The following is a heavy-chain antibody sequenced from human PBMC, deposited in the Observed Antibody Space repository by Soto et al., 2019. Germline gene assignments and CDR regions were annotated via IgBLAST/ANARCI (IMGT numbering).Heavy chain of an antibody. J-gene: IGHJ4*02. D-gene: IGHD3-22*01. CDR3: ARAYYYDSSGYRTYYFDY. Sequence: GASVKVSCKASGYTFTGYYMHWVRQAPGQGLEWMGWINPNSGGTNYAQKFQGWVTMTRDTSISTAYMELSRLRSDDTAVYYCARAYYYDSSGYRTYYFDYWGQGTLVTVSS. CDR2: INPNSGGT. V-gene: IGHV1-2*04. CDR1: GYTFTGYY.